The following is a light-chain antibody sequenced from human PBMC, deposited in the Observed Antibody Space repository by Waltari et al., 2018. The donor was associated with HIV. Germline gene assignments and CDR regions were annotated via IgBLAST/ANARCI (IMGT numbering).Light chain of an antibody. Sequence: QSALTQPRSVSGSPGQSVTISCTGTRSDVGGYNYFSWYQQYPGKAPKLIIFDVNKRPSGVPDRFSGSKSGNTASLTISGLQAEDEADYYCCSYAGSSTFAVFGGGTKLTVL. CDR3: CSYAGSSTFAV. CDR2: DVN. CDR1: RSDVGGYNY. V-gene: IGLV2-11*01. J-gene: IGLJ2*01.